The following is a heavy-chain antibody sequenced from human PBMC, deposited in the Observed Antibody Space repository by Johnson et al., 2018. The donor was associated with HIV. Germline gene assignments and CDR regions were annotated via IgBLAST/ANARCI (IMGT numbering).Heavy chain of an antibody. CDR1: GFTFDDYA. V-gene: IGHV3-9*01. CDR3: AKDLAVAAMGAFDI. CDR2: ISWNSGSI. Sequence: LVESGGGVVQPGRSLRLSCAASGFTFDDYAMHWVRQAPGKGLEWVSGISWNSGSIGYADSVKGRFTISRDNAKNSLYLQMNSLRAEDTALYYCAKDLAVAAMGAFDIWGQGTMVTVSS. D-gene: IGHD6-19*01. J-gene: IGHJ3*02.